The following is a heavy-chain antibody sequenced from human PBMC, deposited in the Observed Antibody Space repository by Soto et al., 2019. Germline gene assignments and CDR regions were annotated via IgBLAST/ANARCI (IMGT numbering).Heavy chain of an antibody. CDR3: ARHAPFYTTVTTSDY. CDR1: GGSISSSSYY. CDR2: IYYSGST. J-gene: IGHJ4*02. V-gene: IGHV4-39*01. Sequence: LSRTCTVSGGSISSSSYYWGWIRQPPGRGLEWIGSIYYSGSTYYNPSLKSRVTISVDTSKNQFSLKLSSVTAADTAVYYCARHAPFYTTVTTSDYWGQGTQVTV. D-gene: IGHD4-17*01.